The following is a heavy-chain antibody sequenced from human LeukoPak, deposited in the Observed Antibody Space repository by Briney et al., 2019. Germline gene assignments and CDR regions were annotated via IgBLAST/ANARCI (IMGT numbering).Heavy chain of an antibody. V-gene: IGHV3-30*03. D-gene: IGHD2-2*02. CDR1: GFTFSSYG. Sequence: GGSLRLSCAASGFTFSSYGMHWVRQAPGKGLEWVAVISYDGSNKYYADSVKGRFTISRDNAKNSLYLQMNSLRAEDTAVYYCARSIVVVPAAINYFDYWGQGTLVTVSS. J-gene: IGHJ4*02. CDR2: ISYDGSNK. CDR3: ARSIVVVPAAINYFDY.